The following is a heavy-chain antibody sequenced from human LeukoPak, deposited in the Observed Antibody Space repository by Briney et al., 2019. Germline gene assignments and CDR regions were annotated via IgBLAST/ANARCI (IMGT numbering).Heavy chain of an antibody. Sequence: PGGSLRLSCEAAGFTFSSYWMHCVRHAPGKGLVWVSRINSDGSSTSYADSVKGRFTISRDNAKNTLYLQMNSLRAEDAAVYYCARDQGSYDWFDPWGQGTLVTVSS. CDR1: GFTFSSYW. CDR3: ARDQGSYDWFDP. J-gene: IGHJ5*02. D-gene: IGHD1-26*01. CDR2: INSDGSST. V-gene: IGHV3-74*01.